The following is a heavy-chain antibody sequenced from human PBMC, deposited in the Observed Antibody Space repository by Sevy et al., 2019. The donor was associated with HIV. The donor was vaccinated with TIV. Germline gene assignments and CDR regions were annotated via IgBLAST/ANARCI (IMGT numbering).Heavy chain of an antibody. CDR1: GFTFSSYG. CDR2: IWYDGSNK. D-gene: IGHD5-18*01. CDR3: ARVGDTAMVTDYYYYYGMDV. Sequence: GGSLRLSCAASGFTFSSYGMHWVRQAPGKGLEWVAVIWYDGSNKYYADSVKGRFTISRDNSKNTLYLQMNSLRAEDTAVYYCARVGDTAMVTDYYYYYGMDVWGQGTTVTVSS. J-gene: IGHJ6*02. V-gene: IGHV3-33*01.